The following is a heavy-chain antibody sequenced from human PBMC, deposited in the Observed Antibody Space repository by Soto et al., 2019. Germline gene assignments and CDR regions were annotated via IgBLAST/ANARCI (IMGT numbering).Heavy chain of an antibody. J-gene: IGHJ5*02. V-gene: IGHV1-3*01. Sequence: ASVKVSCKASGYTFTSYAMHWVRQAPGQRLEWMGWINAGNGNTKYSQKFQGRVTITRDTSASTAYMELSSLRSEDTAVYYCARKYYDILTGYNWVDPWGQGTLVTVSS. D-gene: IGHD3-9*01. CDR1: GYTFTSYA. CDR2: INAGNGNT. CDR3: ARKYYDILTGYNWVDP.